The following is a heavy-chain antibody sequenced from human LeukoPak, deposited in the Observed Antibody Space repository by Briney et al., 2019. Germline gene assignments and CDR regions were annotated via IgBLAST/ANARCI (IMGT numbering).Heavy chain of an antibody. J-gene: IGHJ4*02. D-gene: IGHD1-26*01. Sequence: PSETLSLTCTVSGGSISRSSYYWGWIRQPPGKGLEWIGSVYYSGSTYYNPSLKSRVTISVDTSKNHFSLKLTSVTAADTAVYYCATHIVGATPYDSWGQGTLVTVSS. CDR1: GGSISRSSYY. V-gene: IGHV4-39*01. CDR3: ATHIVGATPYDS. CDR2: VYYSGST.